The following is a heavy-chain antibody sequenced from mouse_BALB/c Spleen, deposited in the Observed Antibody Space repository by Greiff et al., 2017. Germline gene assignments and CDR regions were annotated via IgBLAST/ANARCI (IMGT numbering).Heavy chain of an antibody. Sequence: QVQLQQSGAELVKPGASVKLSCKTSGYTFTSYWIQWVKQRPGQGLGWIGEIFPGTGTTYYNEKFKGKATLIIDTSSSTAYMQLSSLTSEDSAVYFCARSDYRYDVKNAMDYWGQGTSVTVSS. CDR2: IFPGTGTT. D-gene: IGHD2-14*01. CDR3: ARSDYRYDVKNAMDY. V-gene: IGHV1S132*01. J-gene: IGHJ4*01. CDR1: GYTFTSYW.